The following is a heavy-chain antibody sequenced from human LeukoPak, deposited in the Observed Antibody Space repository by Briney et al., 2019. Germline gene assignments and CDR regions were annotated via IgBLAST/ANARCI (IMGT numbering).Heavy chain of an antibody. CDR2: IKQHGSEK. CDR3: ASSIAVAGTFTPTFDS. V-gene: IGHV3-7*01. CDR1: GFIFSDYW. Sequence: GGSLRLSCAASGFIFSDYWMSWVRQGPGKGLEWVANIKQHGSEKYYVDSVKGRFTISRDNAKNSLYLQMNSLRAEDTAVYYCASSIAVAGTFTPTFDSWGQGTLVTVSS. J-gene: IGHJ4*02. D-gene: IGHD6-19*01.